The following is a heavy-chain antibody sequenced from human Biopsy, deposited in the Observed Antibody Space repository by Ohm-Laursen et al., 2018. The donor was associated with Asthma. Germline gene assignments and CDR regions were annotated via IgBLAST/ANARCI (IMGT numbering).Heavy chain of an antibody. CDR2: IWYDGSNK. CDR3: AREGGDYLSGYYYYYGMDV. D-gene: IGHD4-17*01. J-gene: IGHJ6*02. CDR1: GFTFSSYG. Sequence: SLRLSCAASGFTFSSYGMHWVRQAPGKGLEWVAVIWYDGSNKYYADSVKGRFTISRDNSKNTPYLQMNSLRAEDTAVYYCAREGGDYLSGYYYYYGMDVWGQGTTVTVSS. V-gene: IGHV3-33*01.